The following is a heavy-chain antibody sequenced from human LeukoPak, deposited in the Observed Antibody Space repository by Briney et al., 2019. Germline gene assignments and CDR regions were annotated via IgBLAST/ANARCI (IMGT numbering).Heavy chain of an antibody. D-gene: IGHD5-12*01. CDR1: GFTYSSYA. CDR2: ISGRGGST. Sequence: GGSLRLSCAASGFTYSSYAMSWVRQAPGKGLEWVSAISGRGGSTYYADSVKGRFTISRDISKNTLHLQMNSLRAEDTAVYYCAKDRLIVVTIYFDYWGQGTLVTVSS. CDR3: AKDRLIVVTIYFDY. V-gene: IGHV3-23*01. J-gene: IGHJ4*02.